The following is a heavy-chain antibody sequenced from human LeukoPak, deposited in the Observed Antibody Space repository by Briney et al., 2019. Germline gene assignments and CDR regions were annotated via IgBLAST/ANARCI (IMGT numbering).Heavy chain of an antibody. V-gene: IGHV4-59*01. CDR3: AREDSGYDYSPFYY. CDR2: IYHTGST. J-gene: IGHJ4*02. D-gene: IGHD5-12*01. Sequence: SETLSLTYTVSGASISNYYWSWIRQPPGKGLEWIGYIYHTGSTSYNPSLKSRVIMSVETSQNQFSLKVRSVTAADTAVYYCAREDSGYDYSPFYYWGQGILVTVSS. CDR1: GASISNYY.